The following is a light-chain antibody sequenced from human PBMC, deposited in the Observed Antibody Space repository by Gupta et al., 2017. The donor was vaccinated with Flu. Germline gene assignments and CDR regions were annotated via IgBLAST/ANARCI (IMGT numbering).Light chain of an antibody. Sequence: EIQSTQSQYSRSASVGDRVTISCQASQDITNCLNWYQLKPGKAPKLLIYDASNLETGVPSRFSGSGSGTDFTFIISSLQPEDVATYYCQQYDDLPITFGQGTRLDIE. CDR1: QDITNC. J-gene: IGKJ5*01. CDR3: QQYDDLPIT. CDR2: DAS. V-gene: IGKV1-33*01.